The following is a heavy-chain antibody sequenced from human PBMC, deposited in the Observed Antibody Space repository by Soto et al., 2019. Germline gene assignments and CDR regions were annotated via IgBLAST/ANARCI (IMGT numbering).Heavy chain of an antibody. J-gene: IGHJ6*02. CDR2: IYYSGST. CDR3: ARVSGGDCSSTSCYYYYGMDV. CDR1: GGSASRGSYY. D-gene: IGHD2-2*01. Sequence: SETPSLPSPASGGSASRGSYYWSWFGRHPGKGQECIGYIYYSGSTNYNPSLKSRVTISVDTSKNQFSLKLSSVTAADTAVYYCARVSGGDCSSTSCYYYYGMDVWGQGTTVTVSS. V-gene: IGHV4-61*01.